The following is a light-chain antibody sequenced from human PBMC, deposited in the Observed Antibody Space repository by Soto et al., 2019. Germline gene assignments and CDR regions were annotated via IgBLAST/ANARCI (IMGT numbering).Light chain of an antibody. V-gene: IGKV3-15*01. CDR3: QQYTNWPPMYT. Sequence: EIVMTQSPATLSVSPGERATLSCRASQSVSSNLAWYQQQPGQAPRLLIYGASIRATGIPARFSGSGSGPEFTPTISSLQSEDFAVYYCQQYTNWPPMYTFGQGTKLEIK. J-gene: IGKJ2*01. CDR2: GAS. CDR1: QSVSSN.